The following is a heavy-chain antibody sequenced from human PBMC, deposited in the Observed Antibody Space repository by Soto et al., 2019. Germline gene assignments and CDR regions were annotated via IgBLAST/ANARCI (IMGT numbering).Heavy chain of an antibody. CDR2: IKQDGSEK. CDR3: SRDRDYYYYGMDV. J-gene: IGHJ6*02. CDR1: GFTFSSYW. D-gene: IGHD3-10*01. V-gene: IGHV3-7*01. Sequence: GGSLRLSCAASGFTFSSYWMSWVRQAPGKGLEWVANIKQDGSEKYYVDSVKGRFTISRDNAKNSLYLQMNSLRAEDTAVYYCSRDRDYYYYGMDVWGQGTTVTVSS.